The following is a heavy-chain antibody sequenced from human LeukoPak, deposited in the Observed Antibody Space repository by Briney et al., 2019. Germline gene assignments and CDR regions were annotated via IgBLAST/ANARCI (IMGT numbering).Heavy chain of an antibody. Sequence: GGSLRLSCEASGFTFSTYSMNWVRQAPGKGLEWVSFISSSSSTIYYADSVKGRFTISRDNAKNSLYLQMNSLRAEDTAVYYCAELGITMIGGVWGKGTTVTISS. J-gene: IGHJ6*04. CDR2: ISSSSSTI. V-gene: IGHV3-48*01. CDR3: AELGITMIGGV. D-gene: IGHD3-10*02. CDR1: GFTFSTYS.